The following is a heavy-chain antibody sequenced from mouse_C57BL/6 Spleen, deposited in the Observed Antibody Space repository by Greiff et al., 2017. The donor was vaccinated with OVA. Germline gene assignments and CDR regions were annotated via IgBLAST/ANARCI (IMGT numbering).Heavy chain of an antibody. CDR2: INPNYGTT. J-gene: IGHJ4*01. CDR3: ARSRYGSSYKDYAMDY. Sequence: EVKVVESGPELVKPGASVKISCKASGYSFTDYNMNWVKQSNGKSLEWIGVINPNYGTTSYNQKFKGKATLTVDQSSSTAYMQLNSLTSEDSAVYDCARSRYGSSYKDYAMDYWGQGTSVTVSS. D-gene: IGHD1-1*01. V-gene: IGHV1-39*01. CDR1: GYSFTDYN.